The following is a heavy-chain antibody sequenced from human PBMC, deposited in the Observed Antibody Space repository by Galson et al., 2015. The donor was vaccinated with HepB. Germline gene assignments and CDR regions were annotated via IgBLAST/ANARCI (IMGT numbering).Heavy chain of an antibody. D-gene: IGHD5-12*01. J-gene: IGHJ4*02. CDR1: GFTFDDYT. CDR2: ISWDGGST. V-gene: IGHV3-43*01. CDR3: AKISGYDADLDY. Sequence: SLRLSCAASGFTFDDYTMHWVRQAPGKGLEWVSLISWDGGSTYYADSVKGRFTISRDNSKNSLYLQMNSLRTEDTALYYCAKISGYDADLDYWGQGTLVPVSS.